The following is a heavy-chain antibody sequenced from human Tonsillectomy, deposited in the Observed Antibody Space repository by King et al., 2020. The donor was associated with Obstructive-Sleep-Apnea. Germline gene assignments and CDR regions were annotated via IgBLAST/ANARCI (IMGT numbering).Heavy chain of an antibody. J-gene: IGHJ6*02. CDR1: GFSFSSYA. Sequence: VQLVESGGGLVQPGGSLRLSCAASGFSFSSYAMSWVRQAPGKGLEWVSTISGSGGSTYYADSVKGRFTISRDNSKNTLYLQMNSLRAEDTAVYYCAKPRRGYYDSSEYYGMDVWGQGTTVTVSS. CDR2: ISGSGGST. V-gene: IGHV3-23*04. D-gene: IGHD3-22*01. CDR3: AKPRRGYYDSSEYYGMDV.